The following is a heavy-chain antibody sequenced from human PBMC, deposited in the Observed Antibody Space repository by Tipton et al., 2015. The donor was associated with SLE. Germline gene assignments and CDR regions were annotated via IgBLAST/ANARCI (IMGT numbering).Heavy chain of an antibody. CDR3: IRQGGGWLGGYYYYMDV. V-gene: IGHV3-7*01. Sequence: YELDSMEGRFTISRDNAKNSLYLQMNSLRAEDTAVYYCIRQGGGWLGGYYYYMDVWGKGTTVTVSS. J-gene: IGHJ6*03. D-gene: IGHD6-19*01.